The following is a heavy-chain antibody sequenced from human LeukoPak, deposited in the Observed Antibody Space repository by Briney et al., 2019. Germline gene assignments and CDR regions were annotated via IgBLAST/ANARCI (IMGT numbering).Heavy chain of an antibody. J-gene: IGHJ3*02. CDR3: ARCGWYYYGSGSYYNSDDAFDI. Sequence: ASVKVSCKASGYTFTSYGISWVRQAPGQGLEWMGWISAYNGNTNYAQKLQGRVTMTTDTSTSTAYMELRSLRSDDTAVYYCARCGWYYYGSGSYYNSDDAFDIWGQGTMVTVSS. D-gene: IGHD3-10*01. CDR2: ISAYNGNT. V-gene: IGHV1-18*04. CDR1: GYTFTSYG.